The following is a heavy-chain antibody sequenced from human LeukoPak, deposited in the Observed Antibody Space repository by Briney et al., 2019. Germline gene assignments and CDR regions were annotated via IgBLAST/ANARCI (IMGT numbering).Heavy chain of an antibody. J-gene: IGHJ4*02. Sequence: SSETLSLTCTVSGGPLNNYYWRWIRQPPGKGLEWIGSIYHSGSTNYNPSLKSGVTISVDTSNNHFSLKLTSVTAADTAVYYCARDRLGGEVASWISDYWGRGIVVPVSS. CDR2: IYHSGST. CDR1: GGPLNNYY. CDR3: ARDRLGGEVASWISDY. D-gene: IGHD2-2*03. V-gene: IGHV4-59*01.